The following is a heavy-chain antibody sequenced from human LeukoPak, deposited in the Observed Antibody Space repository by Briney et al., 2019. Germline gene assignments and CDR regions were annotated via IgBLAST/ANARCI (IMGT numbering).Heavy chain of an antibody. D-gene: IGHD2-21*02. Sequence: GGSLRLSCAASGFTFSSYGMHWVRQATGKGLEWVSAISTGGDTSYPGSVKGRFTISRENAKNSLYLQMNSLRAGDTAVYYCARKEACGGDCYAYGMDVWGQGTTVTVSS. J-gene: IGHJ6*02. V-gene: IGHV3-13*01. CDR1: GFTFSSYG. CDR3: ARKEACGGDCYAYGMDV. CDR2: ISTGGDT.